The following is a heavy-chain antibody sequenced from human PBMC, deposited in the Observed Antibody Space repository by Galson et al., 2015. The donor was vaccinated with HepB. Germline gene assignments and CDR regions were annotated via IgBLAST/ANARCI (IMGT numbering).Heavy chain of an antibody. CDR2: ISGSGGAT. D-gene: IGHD3-3*01. V-gene: IGHV3-23*01. CDR3: AKVGVTGGYYFDS. Sequence: SLRLSCAASGFIFKSFAMSWVRQAPGKGLEWVSAISGSGGATYYADSVKGRFTISRDNSKNTLYLQMNSLRAEDTALYTCAKVGVTGGYYFDSWGQGNLLTVSS. J-gene: IGHJ4*02. CDR1: GFIFKSFA.